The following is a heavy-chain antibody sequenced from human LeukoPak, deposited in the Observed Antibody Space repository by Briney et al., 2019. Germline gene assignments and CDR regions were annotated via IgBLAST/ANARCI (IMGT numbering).Heavy chain of an antibody. CDR1: KFAFSSYA. CDR3: AKTGDSSGWYVSYYYYGMDV. D-gene: IGHD6-19*01. Sequence: PGGSLRLSCAASKFAFSSYAMSWVRQGPGKGLEWVSAISGSGGSTYYAGSVKGRFTISIDNSKNTLYLQMNSLRAEDTAVYYCAKTGDSSGWYVSYYYYGMDVWGQGTTVTVSS. J-gene: IGHJ6*02. CDR2: ISGSGGST. V-gene: IGHV3-23*01.